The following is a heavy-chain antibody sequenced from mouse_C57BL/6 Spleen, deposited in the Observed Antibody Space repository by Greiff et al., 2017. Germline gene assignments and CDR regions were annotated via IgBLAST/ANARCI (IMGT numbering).Heavy chain of an antibody. Sequence: VQLQQPGAELVRPGSSVKLSCKASGYTFTSYWMHWVKQRPIQGLEWIGNIDPSDSETHYNQKFKDKATLTVDKSSSTAYMQLSSLTSEDSAVYYCARGRYQLRGYFDYWGQGTTLTVSS. CDR2: IDPSDSET. J-gene: IGHJ2*01. CDR3: ARGRYQLRGYFDY. CDR1: GYTFTSYW. D-gene: IGHD1-1*01. V-gene: IGHV1-52*01.